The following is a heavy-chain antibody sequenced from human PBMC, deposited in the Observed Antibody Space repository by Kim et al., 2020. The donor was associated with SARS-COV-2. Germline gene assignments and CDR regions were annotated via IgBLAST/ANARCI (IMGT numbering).Heavy chain of an antibody. CDR1: GFTFSSYA. Sequence: GGSLRLSCAASGFTFSSYAMSWVRQAPGKGLEWVSAISGSGGSTYYADSVKGRFTISRDNSKNTLYLQMNSLRAEDTAVYYCAKGLRAYYGSGSYSQDDYWGQGTLVTVSS. J-gene: IGHJ4*02. CDR3: AKGLRAYYGSGSYSQDDY. D-gene: IGHD3-10*01. CDR2: ISGSGGST. V-gene: IGHV3-23*01.